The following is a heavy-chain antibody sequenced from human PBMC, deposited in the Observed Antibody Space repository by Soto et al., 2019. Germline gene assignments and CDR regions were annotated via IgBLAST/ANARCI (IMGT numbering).Heavy chain of an antibody. V-gene: IGHV1-18*04. J-gene: IGHJ6*02. CDR2: ISAYNGNT. CDR3: ARKDRGVYCSGGSCYPDPYYYGMDV. D-gene: IGHD2-15*01. Sequence: ASVKVSCKASGYTFTSYGISCVRQAPGQGLEWMGWISAYNGNTNYAQKLQGRVTMTTDTSTSTAYMELRSLRSDDTAVYYCARKDRGVYCSGGSCYPDPYYYGMDVWGQGTTVTSP. CDR1: GYTFTSYG.